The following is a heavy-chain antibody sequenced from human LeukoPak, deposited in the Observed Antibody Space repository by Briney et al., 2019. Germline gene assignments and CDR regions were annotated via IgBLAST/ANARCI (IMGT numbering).Heavy chain of an antibody. D-gene: IGHD3-22*01. J-gene: IGHJ4*02. CDR2: ISYDGTKK. CDR1: GFTFRSYA. V-gene: IGHV3-30*04. Sequence: GRSLRLSCAAAGFTFRSYAMDWGRQAPGKGLEWVAVISYDGTKKYYADSVKGGFTISRDNSKNRLYLQMNSLRAEDTAVHYCARAQRDYSYDSSGIMGNWGQGTLVPVSS. CDR3: ARAQRDYSYDSSGIMGN.